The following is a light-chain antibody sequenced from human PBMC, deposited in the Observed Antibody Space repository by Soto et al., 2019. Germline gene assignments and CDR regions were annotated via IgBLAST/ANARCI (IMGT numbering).Light chain of an antibody. J-gene: IGKJ5*01. CDR3: KQRIYWPIT. Sequence: EIVLTQSPATLSLSPGERATLSCRASQSVSSYLAWYQQKPGQAPRLLIYDASSRAPGIPARFSGSGSGTDFTPIISSLHAEDFAVYYRKQRIYWPITFGQGTRLEIK. V-gene: IGKV3-11*01. CDR2: DAS. CDR1: QSVSSY.